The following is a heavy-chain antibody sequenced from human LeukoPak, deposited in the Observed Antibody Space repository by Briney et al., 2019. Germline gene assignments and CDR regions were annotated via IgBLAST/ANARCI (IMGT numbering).Heavy chain of an antibody. CDR2: INPNSGGT. CDR3: ARDGQYSSSSHVHYYHYMDV. J-gene: IGHJ6*03. Sequence: ASVKVSCKASGYTFTGYYMHWVRQAPGQGLEWMGRINPNSGGTNYAQKFQGRVTMTRDTSISTAYMELSRLRSDDTAVYYCARDGQYSSSSHVHYYHYMDVWGKGTTVTVSS. V-gene: IGHV1-2*06. CDR1: GYTFTGYY. D-gene: IGHD6-6*01.